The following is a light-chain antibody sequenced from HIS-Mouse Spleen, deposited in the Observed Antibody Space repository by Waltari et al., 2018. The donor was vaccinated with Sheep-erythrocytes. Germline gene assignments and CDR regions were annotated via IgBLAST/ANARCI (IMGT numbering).Light chain of an antibody. CDR3: QAWDSSIVV. J-gene: IGLJ2*01. CDR2: QDT. CDR1: KLGDKY. V-gene: IGLV3-1*01. Sequence: SSELTQPPSVSVSPGQTASITCSGDKLGDKYACWYKQKPGQSPVLVIYQDTKRPSGIPERFSGSNAGNTATLTISGTQAMDEADYYCQAWDSSIVVFGGGTKLTVL.